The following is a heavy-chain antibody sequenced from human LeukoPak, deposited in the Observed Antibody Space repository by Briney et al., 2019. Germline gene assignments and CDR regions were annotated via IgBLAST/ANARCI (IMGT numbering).Heavy chain of an antibody. CDR3: ARDRRVYYYGSGSYYPIHFGY. D-gene: IGHD3-10*01. V-gene: IGHV3-30-3*01. CDR2: ISYDGSNK. CDR1: GFTLSSYA. J-gene: IGHJ4*02. Sequence: GGSLRLSCAASGFTLSSYAMHWVRQAPGKGLEWVAVISYDGSNKYYADSVKGRFTISRDNSKNTLYLQMNSLRAEDTAVYYCARDRRVYYYGSGSYYPIHFGYWGQGTLVTVSS.